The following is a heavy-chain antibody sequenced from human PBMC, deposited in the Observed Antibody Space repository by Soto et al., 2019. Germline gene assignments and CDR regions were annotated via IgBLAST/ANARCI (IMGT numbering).Heavy chain of an antibody. J-gene: IGHJ1*01. Sequence: SETLSLTCAVYGGSFSGYCWIWIRQTPGERLEWAGDICHGGGANYNPSLKSRVSFSMDPAKNQFSLKLNSVMAADTAVYYCAGYSNSWSKYVKHWGRGNLVTVSS. V-gene: IGHV4-34*01. D-gene: IGHD6-13*01. CDR1: GGSFSGYC. CDR2: ICHGGGA. CDR3: AGYSNSWSKYVKH.